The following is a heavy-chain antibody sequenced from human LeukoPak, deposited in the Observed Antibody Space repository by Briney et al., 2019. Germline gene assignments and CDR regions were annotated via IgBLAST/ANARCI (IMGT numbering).Heavy chain of an antibody. Sequence: SVKVSCKASGGTFSSYAISWVRQAPGQGLEWMGRIIPILGIANYAQKFQGRVTITADKSTSTAYMELSSLRSEDTAVYYCARMRAPARYCGGDCFTDAFDIWGQGTMVTVSS. D-gene: IGHD2-21*02. CDR3: ARMRAPARYCGGDCFTDAFDI. CDR2: IIPILGIA. V-gene: IGHV1-69*04. CDR1: GGTFSSYA. J-gene: IGHJ3*02.